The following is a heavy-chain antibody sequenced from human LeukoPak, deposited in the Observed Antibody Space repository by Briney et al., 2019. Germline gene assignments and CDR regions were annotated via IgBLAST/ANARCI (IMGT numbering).Heavy chain of an antibody. Sequence: ASVKVSCKASGYTFTGYYMHWARQAPGQGLEWMGRINPNRGGTNYAQKFQGRVTMTRDTSISTAYMELSRLRSDDTAVYYCARESINYYDSSGYFDYWGQGTLVTVSS. V-gene: IGHV1-2*06. CDR1: GYTFTGYY. J-gene: IGHJ4*02. D-gene: IGHD3-22*01. CDR2: INPNRGGT. CDR3: ARESINYYDSSGYFDY.